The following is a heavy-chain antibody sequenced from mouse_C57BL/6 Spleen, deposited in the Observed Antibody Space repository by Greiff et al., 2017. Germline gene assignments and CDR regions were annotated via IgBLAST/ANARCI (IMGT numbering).Heavy chain of an antibody. CDR3: ARSGGKGDYAMDY. CDR2: IYPRSGNT. CDR1: GYTFTSYG. J-gene: IGHJ4*01. Sequence: QVQLQQSGAELARPGASVKLSCKASGYTFTSYGISWVKQRTGQGLEWIGEIYPRSGNTYYNEKFKGKATLTADKSSSTTYMELRSLTSEDSAVYFCARSGGKGDYAMDYWGQGTSVTVSS. V-gene: IGHV1-81*01. D-gene: IGHD1-3*01.